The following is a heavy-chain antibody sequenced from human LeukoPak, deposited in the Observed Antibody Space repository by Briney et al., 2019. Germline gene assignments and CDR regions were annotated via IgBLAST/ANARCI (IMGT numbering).Heavy chain of an antibody. CDR1: GFTFSSYA. J-gene: IGHJ4*02. D-gene: IGHD1-26*01. CDR3: AKGSGGWYYFDY. V-gene: IGHV3-23*01. Sequence: TGGSLRLSCAASGFTFSSYAMSWVRQAPGKGLEWVSAISGSGGSTYYADSVKGRFTTSRDNSKNTLYLQMNSLRAEDTAVYYCAKGSGGWYYFDYGGRGPLVTFS. CDR2: ISGSGGST.